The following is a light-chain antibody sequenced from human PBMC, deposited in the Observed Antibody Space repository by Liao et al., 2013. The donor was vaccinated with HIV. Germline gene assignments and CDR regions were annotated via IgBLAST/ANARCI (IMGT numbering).Light chain of an antibody. CDR2: QDT. V-gene: IGLV3-1*01. Sequence: SYDLTQPPSVSVAPGQTASITCSGDKLGERYTCWYQQKSGQSPVLVIYQDTKRPSGIPERFSGSGSGNTATLTISGTQTLDEADYYCQTWDSSTVIFGGGTKLTVL. CDR3: QTWDSSTVI. J-gene: IGLJ2*01. CDR1: KLGERY.